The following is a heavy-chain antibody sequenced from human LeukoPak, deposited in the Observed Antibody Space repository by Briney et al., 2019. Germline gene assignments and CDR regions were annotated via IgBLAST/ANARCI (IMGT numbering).Heavy chain of an antibody. CDR3: ARGLGIAVAGTDLFYFDY. CDR1: GYTFTSYY. V-gene: IGHV1-2*02. CDR2: INPNSGGT. Sequence: ASVKVSCKASGYTFTSYYMHWVRQAPGQGLEWMGWINPNSGGTNYAQKFQGRVTMTRDMSTSTVYMELSSLRSEDTAVYYCARGLGIAVAGTDLFYFDYWGQGTLVTVSS. J-gene: IGHJ4*02. D-gene: IGHD6-19*01.